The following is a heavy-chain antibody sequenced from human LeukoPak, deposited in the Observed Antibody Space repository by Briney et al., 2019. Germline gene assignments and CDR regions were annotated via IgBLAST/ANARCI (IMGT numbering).Heavy chain of an antibody. V-gene: IGHV3-33*01. CDR3: ARDEGVVAADFDY. D-gene: IGHD2-15*01. CDR1: GFTFSNYG. Sequence: PGGSLRLSCAVSGFTFSNYGMHWVRQVPGKGLEWVAVIWYDGSKTYYADSVKGRFTISRDNSKNTLYLQMNNLRAEDTALYYCARDEGVVAADFDYWGQGTLVTVSS. CDR2: IWYDGSKT. J-gene: IGHJ4*02.